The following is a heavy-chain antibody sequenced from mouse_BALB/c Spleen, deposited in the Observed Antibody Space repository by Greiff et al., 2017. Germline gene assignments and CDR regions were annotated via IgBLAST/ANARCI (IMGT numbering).Heavy chain of an antibody. CDR1: GYAFTNYL. J-gene: IGHJ2*01. CDR2: INPGSGGT. V-gene: IGHV1-54*01. D-gene: IGHD4-1*01. Sequence: VQLQESGAELVRPGTSVKVSCKASGYAFTNYLIEWVKQRPGQGLEWIGVINPGSGGTNYNEKFKGKATLTADKSSSTAYMQLSSLTSDDSAVYFCARFFLLTGTDYWGQGTTLTVSS. CDR3: ARFFLLTGTDY.